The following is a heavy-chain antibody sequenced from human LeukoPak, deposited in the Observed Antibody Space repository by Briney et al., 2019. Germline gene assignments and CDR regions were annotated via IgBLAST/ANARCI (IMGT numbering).Heavy chain of an antibody. V-gene: IGHV3-53*01. CDR2: IYSGGST. J-gene: IGHJ3*02. Sequence: GGSLRLSCAASGFTVSSNYMSWVRQAPGKGLEWVSVIYSGGSTYYADFVKGRFTISRDNSKNTLYLQMNSLRAEDTAVYYCARADYHDAFDIWGQGTMVTVSS. CDR3: ARADYHDAFDI. D-gene: IGHD4/OR15-4a*01. CDR1: GFTVSSNY.